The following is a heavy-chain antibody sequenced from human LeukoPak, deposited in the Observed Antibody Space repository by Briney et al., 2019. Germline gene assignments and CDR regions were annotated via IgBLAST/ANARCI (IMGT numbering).Heavy chain of an antibody. Sequence: GGSLRLSCAASGFTFSSYGMSWVRQAPGKGLEWVSAISGSGGSTYYADSVKGRFTISRDNSKNTLYLQMNSLRAEDTAVYYCAKDGLLWFGEPSHGYWGQGTLVTVSS. V-gene: IGHV3-23*01. D-gene: IGHD3-10*01. CDR2: ISGSGGST. J-gene: IGHJ4*02. CDR3: AKDGLLWFGEPSHGY. CDR1: GFTFSSYG.